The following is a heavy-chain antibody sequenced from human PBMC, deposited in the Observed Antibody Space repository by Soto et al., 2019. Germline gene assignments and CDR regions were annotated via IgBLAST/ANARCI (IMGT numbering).Heavy chain of an antibody. CDR2: IFWNDER. Sequence: QVTLKESGPVLVKPTETLTLTCTVSWFSLSKARMGVSWIRQPPGKALEWLAHIFWNDERSYNTSLKSRLTISRDTSKSQVVLTMTNVDPVDTGTYFCARALREELPIFYFDSWGQGTLVTVSS. J-gene: IGHJ4*02. CDR3: ARALREELPIFYFDS. CDR1: WFSLSKARMG. V-gene: IGHV2-26*01. D-gene: IGHD1-7*01.